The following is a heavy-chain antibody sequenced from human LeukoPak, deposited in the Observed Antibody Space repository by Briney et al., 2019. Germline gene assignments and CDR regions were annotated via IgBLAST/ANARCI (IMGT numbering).Heavy chain of an antibody. Sequence: GGSLRLSCAASGFPFSRHAMSWVRQPPGKGLEWVSAISNGETYYADSVRGRFTISRDDSKNTVYLQMNSLRDEDTALYYCVREAGYCASICLKSNWFDPWGPGTLVTVSS. CDR3: VREAGYCASICLKSNWFDP. CDR1: GFPFSRHA. CDR2: ISNGET. V-gene: IGHV3-23*01. D-gene: IGHD2-2*01. J-gene: IGHJ5*02.